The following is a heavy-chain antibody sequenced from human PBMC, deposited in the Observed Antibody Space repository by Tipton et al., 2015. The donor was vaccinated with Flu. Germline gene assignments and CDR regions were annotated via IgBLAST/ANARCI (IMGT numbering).Heavy chain of an antibody. CDR2: IYYSGAT. J-gene: IGHJ4*02. D-gene: IGHD4-23*01. CDR1: GGSIGNYY. Sequence: TLSLTCTLSGGSIGNYYWSWIRQSPGKGLEYVGYIYYSGATRYNPSLESRVTISLDPYKNEFSLWLTSLTAADTAVYYCARGEGSGGTTGYFDSGGPGAPVTVSS. CDR3: ARGEGSGGTTGYFDS. V-gene: IGHV4-59*12.